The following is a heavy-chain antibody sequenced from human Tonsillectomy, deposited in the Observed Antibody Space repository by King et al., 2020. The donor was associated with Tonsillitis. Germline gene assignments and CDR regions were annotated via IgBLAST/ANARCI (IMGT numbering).Heavy chain of an antibody. D-gene: IGHD5-18*01. CDR2: ISYDGSNK. CDR3: AKDRGYSSYLDY. V-gene: IGHV3-30*18. Sequence: VQLVESGGGVVQPGRSLRLSCAASGFTFSSSGMHWVRQAPGKGLEWVAVISYDGSNKYYADSVKGRFTISRDNFKNTLYLQMNRPRAEDTAVYYCAKDRGYSSYLDYWGQGTLVTVSS. J-gene: IGHJ4*02. CDR1: GFTFSSSG.